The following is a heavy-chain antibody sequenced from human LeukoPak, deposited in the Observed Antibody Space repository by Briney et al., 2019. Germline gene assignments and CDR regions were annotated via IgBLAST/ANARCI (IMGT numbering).Heavy chain of an antibody. J-gene: IGHJ4*02. CDR3: ARQSITIFGVVILFDY. V-gene: IGHV1-46*01. Sequence: GASVKVSCKASGYTFTSYYMHWVRQAPGQGLEWMGIINPSGGSTSYAQKFQGRVTMTRDTSTSTVYMELSSLRSEDTAVYYCARQSITIFGVVILFDYWDQGTLVTVSS. D-gene: IGHD3-3*01. CDR2: INPSGGST. CDR1: GYTFTSYY.